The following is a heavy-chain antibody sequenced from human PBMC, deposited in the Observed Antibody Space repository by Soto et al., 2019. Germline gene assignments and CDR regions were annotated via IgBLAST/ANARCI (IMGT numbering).Heavy chain of an antibody. CDR2: IKSKTDGGTT. J-gene: IGHJ6*02. CDR1: GFTFSNAW. D-gene: IGHD5-12*01. V-gene: IGHV3-15*07. CDR3: TTRPYGSGLRRQKGYYYGMDV. Sequence: PGGSLRLSCAASGFTFSNAWMNWVRQAPGKGLEWVGRIKSKTDGGTTDYAAPVKGRFTISGDDSKNTLYLQMNSLKTEDTAVYYCTTRPYGSGLRRQKGYYYGMDVWGQGTTVTVSS.